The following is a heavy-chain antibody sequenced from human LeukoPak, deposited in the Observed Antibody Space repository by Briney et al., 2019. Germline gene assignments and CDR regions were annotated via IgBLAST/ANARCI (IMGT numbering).Heavy chain of an antibody. Sequence: GGSLRLSCAAAGFTFSSYAMHWVRQAPGKGLEWVAVISYDGSNKYYADSVKGRFTISRDNSKNTLYLQMNSLRAEDTAVYYCAREIGAGYYDSSGYYGHYAGDYWGQGTLVTVSS. CDR1: GFTFSSYA. CDR2: ISYDGSNK. V-gene: IGHV3-30*04. D-gene: IGHD3-22*01. CDR3: AREIGAGYYDSSGYYGHYAGDY. J-gene: IGHJ4*02.